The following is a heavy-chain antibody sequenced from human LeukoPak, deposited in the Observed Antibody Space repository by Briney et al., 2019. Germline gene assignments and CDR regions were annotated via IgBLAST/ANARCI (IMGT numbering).Heavy chain of an antibody. CDR2: VFYSGST. CDR1: GGSVSNYY. V-gene: IGHV4-39*07. CDR3: AKSNGYGLVDI. J-gene: IGHJ3*02. Sequence: PSETLSLTCTVSGGSVSNYYWGWIRQPPGKGLEWIGNVFYSGSTYYSPSLKSRVTISLDTSRNQFSLKLNSVTAADTAVYYCAKSNGYGLVDIWGQGTMVTVSS. D-gene: IGHD3-10*01.